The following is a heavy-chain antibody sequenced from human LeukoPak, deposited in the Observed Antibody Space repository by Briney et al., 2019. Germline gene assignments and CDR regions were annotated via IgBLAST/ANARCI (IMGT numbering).Heavy chain of an antibody. CDR3: ARVNTGYGYYYMDV. CDR1: GGSISSYY. V-gene: IGHV4-59*01. Sequence: PSETLSLTCTVSGGSISSYYWSWIRQPPGKGLEWIGYIYYSGSTNYNPSLKSRVTISVDTSKNQFSLKLSSVTAADTAVYYCARVNTGYGYYYMDVWGKGTTVTISS. J-gene: IGHJ6*03. D-gene: IGHD5-18*01. CDR2: IYYSGST.